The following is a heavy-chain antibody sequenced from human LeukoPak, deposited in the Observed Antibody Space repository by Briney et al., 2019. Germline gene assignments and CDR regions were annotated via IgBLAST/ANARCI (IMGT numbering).Heavy chain of an antibody. D-gene: IGHD3-22*01. Sequence: GASVKVSCKASGYTFTSYDINWVRQATGQGLEWMGWMNPNSGNTGYAQKFQGRVTITRNTSISTAYMELSSLRSEDTAVYYCARAKSSVSSDAFDIWSQGTMVTVSS. J-gene: IGHJ3*02. CDR1: GYTFTSYD. CDR3: ARAKSSVSSDAFDI. CDR2: MNPNSGNT. V-gene: IGHV1-8*03.